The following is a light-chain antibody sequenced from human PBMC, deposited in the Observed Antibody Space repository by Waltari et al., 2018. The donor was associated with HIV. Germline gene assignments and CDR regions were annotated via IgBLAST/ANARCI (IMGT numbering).Light chain of an antibody. J-gene: IGKJ2*01. CDR3: QQYYSTPYT. CDR1: QSLLYSSSNKNS. V-gene: IGKV4-1*01. Sequence: DIVMTQSPDSLAVSLGERATIHCKSSQSLLYSSSNKNSLAWYQHKPGQPPELLIYWASTRDSGVPDRFSGSGSGTDFTLTISSLQAEDGAVYYCQQYYSTPYTFGQGTKLEIK. CDR2: WAS.